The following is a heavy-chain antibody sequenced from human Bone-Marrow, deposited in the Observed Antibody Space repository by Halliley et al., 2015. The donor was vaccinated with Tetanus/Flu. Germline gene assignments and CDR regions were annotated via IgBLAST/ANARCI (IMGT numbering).Heavy chain of an antibody. D-gene: IGHD3-16*01. V-gene: IGHV3-49*02. CDR3: SRDVGGLPIPSEFDH. CDR2: IRNMAFGGTT. Sequence: FIRNMAFGGTTEYAAAVKGRFSSSRDDSKSIAYLQMNSLKTEDTAVYYCSRDVGGLPIPSEFDHWGQGTLVTVSS. J-gene: IGHJ4*02.